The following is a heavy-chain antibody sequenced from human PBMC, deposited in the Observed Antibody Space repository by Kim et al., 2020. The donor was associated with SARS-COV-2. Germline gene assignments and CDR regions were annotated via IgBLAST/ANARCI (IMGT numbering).Heavy chain of an antibody. J-gene: IGHJ5*02. D-gene: IGHD4-17*01. CDR2: IHPGDTDT. CDR3: ARHGYYGDYDLSAKTYFDP. V-gene: IGHV5-51*01. Sequence: GESLKISCKGSGYSFTSYWIGWVRQMPGKGLEWMGIIHPGDTDTRYSPSFQGQVTISADKYISTAYLQWSSLKASDTAMYYCARHGYYGDYDLSAKTYFDPWGQGTLVTVSS. CDR1: GYSFTSYW.